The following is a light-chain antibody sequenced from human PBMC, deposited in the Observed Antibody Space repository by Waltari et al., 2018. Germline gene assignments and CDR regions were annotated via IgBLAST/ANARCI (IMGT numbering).Light chain of an antibody. V-gene: IGLV2-14*03. CDR1: SSDIGNYNF. J-gene: IGLJ2*01. Sequence: QSALTQPASVSGSPGQSITISCTGTSSDIGNYNFVSWYQQHPGKAPKLIIYDVSNRPSWVSNRFSGSWSGNTASLTISGLQAEDEADYYCNSYTTGSTLTVIFGGGTKLTVL. CDR2: DVS. CDR3: NSYTTGSTLTVI.